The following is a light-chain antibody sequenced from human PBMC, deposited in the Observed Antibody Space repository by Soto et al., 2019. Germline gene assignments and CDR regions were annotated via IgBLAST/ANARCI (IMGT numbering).Light chain of an antibody. CDR3: QQYDNLPLT. J-gene: IGKJ4*01. Sequence: DIQMTQSPSTLSGSVGDRVTITFLASQTISSLLAWYQRKPGKAPKLLIYDASNLETGVPSRFSGSGSGTDFTFTISSLQPEDIATYYCQQYDNLPLTFGGGTKVDI. V-gene: IGKV1-33*01. CDR2: DAS. CDR1: QTISSL.